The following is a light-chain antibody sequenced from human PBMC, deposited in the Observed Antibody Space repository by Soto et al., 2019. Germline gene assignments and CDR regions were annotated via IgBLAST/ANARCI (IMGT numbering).Light chain of an antibody. CDR2: GAS. Sequence: EIVLTQSPATLSLFPGERATLSCRASHSVSRTYLAWYQQKPGQAPRLLMYGASDRATGTPGRFSGSGSGTDFTLTISGLEPEDSAVYYCQQFDDSVTFGQGTRLEIK. J-gene: IGKJ5*01. CDR1: HSVSRTY. CDR3: QQFDDSVT. V-gene: IGKV3-20*01.